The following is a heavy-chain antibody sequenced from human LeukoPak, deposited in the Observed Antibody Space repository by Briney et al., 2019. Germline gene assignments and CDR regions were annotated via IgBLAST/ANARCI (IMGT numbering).Heavy chain of an antibody. V-gene: IGHV4-39*01. Sequence: PSETLSLTCTVSGGSISSSSYYWGWIRQPPGKGLEWIGSIYYSGSTYYNPSLKSRVTISVDTSKNQFSLKLSSVTAADTAVYYCARHSCRLLWFGHNWFDPWGQGTLVTVSS. J-gene: IGHJ5*02. CDR1: GGSISSSSYY. CDR3: ARHSCRLLWFGHNWFDP. CDR2: IYYSGST. D-gene: IGHD3-10*01.